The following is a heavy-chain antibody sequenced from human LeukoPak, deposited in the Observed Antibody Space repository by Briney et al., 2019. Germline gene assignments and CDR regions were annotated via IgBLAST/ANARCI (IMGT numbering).Heavy chain of an antibody. Sequence: QSGGSLRLSCAVSGFTFRNYLMHWVRQAPGKGLVWVSRINQAESNAYADSVRGRFTISRDNAKDTLYLQMNSLRAEDTAVYFCGRGGDGIDIWGQGTTVIVSS. V-gene: IGHV3-74*01. CDR2: INQAESNA. CDR3: GRGGDGIDI. D-gene: IGHD3-10*01. CDR1: GFTFRNYL. J-gene: IGHJ3*02.